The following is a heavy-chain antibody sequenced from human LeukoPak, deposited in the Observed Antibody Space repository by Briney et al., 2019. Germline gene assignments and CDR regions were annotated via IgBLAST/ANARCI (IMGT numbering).Heavy chain of an antibody. V-gene: IGHV3-23*01. D-gene: IGHD3-22*01. CDR2: ISGSGGDT. Sequence: GGSLRLSCAASGFTFRNYAMTWVRQAPGKGLEWVSAISGSGGDTYYADSVKGRFTISRDNAKSTLYLQMNSLRAEDTALYYCAKDTLLLLYWGQGTLVTVSS. J-gene: IGHJ4*02. CDR1: GFTFRNYA. CDR3: AKDTLLLLY.